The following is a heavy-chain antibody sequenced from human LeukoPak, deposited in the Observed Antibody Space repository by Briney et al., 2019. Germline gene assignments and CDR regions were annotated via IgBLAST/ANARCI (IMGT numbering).Heavy chain of an antibody. CDR3: ARERYSSSSSFDY. J-gene: IGHJ4*02. CDR2: IYYSGST. D-gene: IGHD6-6*01. V-gene: IGHV4-59*01. Sequence: PSETLSLTCTFSVGSIRRYYWSWVRPPPGKGLERIGYIYYSGSTNYNRSLKSRVTISVDTSKNQFSLKLRSVTAADTAVYYCARERYSSSSSFDYWGQGTLVTVSS. CDR1: VGSIRRYY.